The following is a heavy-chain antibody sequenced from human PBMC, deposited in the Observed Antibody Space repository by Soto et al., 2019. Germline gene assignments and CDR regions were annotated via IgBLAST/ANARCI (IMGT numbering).Heavy chain of an antibody. CDR2: IHPGDSDT. CDR1: GFSFSKYT. J-gene: IGHJ6*02. Sequence: PGESLKISCEGSGFSFSKYTVGWVRQIPGKGLEWMGIIHPGDSDTRYSPSFQGQVTISADKSISTAYLQWSSLKASDTAMYYCTLSYGDSDSYSNGMDVWGQGTTVTVSS. D-gene: IGHD4-17*01. V-gene: IGHV5-51*01. CDR3: TLSYGDSDSYSNGMDV.